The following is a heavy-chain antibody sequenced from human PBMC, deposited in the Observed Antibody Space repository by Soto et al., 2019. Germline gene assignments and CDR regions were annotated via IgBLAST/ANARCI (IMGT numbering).Heavy chain of an antibody. CDR2: IYYSGST. CDR3: ALQPYYYGSGSYYFFGYYYYGMDV. V-gene: IGHV4-39*01. D-gene: IGHD3-10*01. Sequence: GWIRQPPGKGLEWIGSIYYSGSTYYNPSLKSRVTISVDTSKNQFSLKLSSVTAAGTAVYYCALQPYYYGSGSYYFFGYYYYGMDVCAQRTTVT. J-gene: IGHJ6*02.